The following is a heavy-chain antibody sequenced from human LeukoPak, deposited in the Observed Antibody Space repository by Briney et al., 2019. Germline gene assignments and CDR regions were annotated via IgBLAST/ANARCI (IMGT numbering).Heavy chain of an antibody. V-gene: IGHV3-23*01. CDR2: ISGSGGST. CDR3: AKYQGITIFGVITPNGMDV. CDR1: GFTFSSYA. J-gene: IGHJ6*02. Sequence: GGSLRLSCAASGFTFSSYAMSWVRQAPGKGLEWVSAISGSGGSTYYADSVKGRFTISRDNSKNTLYLQMNSLRAEDTAVYYCAKYQGITIFGVITPNGMDVWGQGTTVTVSS. D-gene: IGHD3-3*01.